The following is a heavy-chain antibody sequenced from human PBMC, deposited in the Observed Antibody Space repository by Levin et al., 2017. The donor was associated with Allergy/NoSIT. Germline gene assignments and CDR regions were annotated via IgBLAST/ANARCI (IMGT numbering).Heavy chain of an antibody. CDR3: ATGGWGSPLSI. J-gene: IGHJ4*02. CDR2: ISSSGNYI. D-gene: IGHD1-26*01. V-gene: IGHV3-21*01. Sequence: KAGGSLRLSCAASGFTFSNYLMNWVRQAPGKGLEWVSSISSSGNYIHYGDSVKGRFTISRDNAKNSLYLQMNSLRAEDTAIYYCATGGWGSPLSIWGQGTLVTVSS. CDR1: GFTFSNYL.